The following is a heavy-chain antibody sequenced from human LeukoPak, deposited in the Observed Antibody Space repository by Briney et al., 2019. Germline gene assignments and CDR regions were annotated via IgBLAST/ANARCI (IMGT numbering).Heavy chain of an antibody. CDR2: IIGSGGST. Sequence: GGSLRLSCAASGFTFSSYAMSWVRQAPGKGLEWVSAIIGSGGSTYYADSVKGRFTISRENSKNTLSLQMNSLRAEDTAVYYCAKGRVIMSVGYFDYWGQGTLVTVSS. V-gene: IGHV3-23*01. D-gene: IGHD3-3*01. CDR3: AKGRVIMSVGYFDY. J-gene: IGHJ4*02. CDR1: GFTFSSYA.